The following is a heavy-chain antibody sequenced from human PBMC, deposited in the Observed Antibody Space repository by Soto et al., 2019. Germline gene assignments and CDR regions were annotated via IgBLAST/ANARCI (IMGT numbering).Heavy chain of an antibody. CDR2: IYYSGST. D-gene: IGHD3-22*01. Sequence: SETLSLTCTVSGGSISSGDYYWSWIRQPPGKGLEWIGYIYYSGSTYYNPSLKSRVTISVDTSKNQFSLKLSSVTAADTAVYYCVRGGFYYDSSGNAFDIWGQGTMVTVSS. J-gene: IGHJ3*02. CDR3: VRGGFYYDSSGNAFDI. CDR1: GGSISSGDYY. V-gene: IGHV4-30-4*01.